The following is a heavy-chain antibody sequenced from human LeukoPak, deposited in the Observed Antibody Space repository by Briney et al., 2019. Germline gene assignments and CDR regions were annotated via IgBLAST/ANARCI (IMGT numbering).Heavy chain of an antibody. CDR3: AKVWFGGDSSGLRSDY. V-gene: IGHV3-23*01. CDR2: ISGSGGST. CDR1: GFTFSSYA. Sequence: GGSLRLSCAASGFTFSSYAMSWVRQAPGKGLEWVSAISGSGGSTYYADSVKGRFTISRDNSKNTLYLQMNSPRAEDTAVYYCAKVWFGGDSSGLRSDYWGQGTLVTVSS. J-gene: IGHJ4*02. D-gene: IGHD3-22*01.